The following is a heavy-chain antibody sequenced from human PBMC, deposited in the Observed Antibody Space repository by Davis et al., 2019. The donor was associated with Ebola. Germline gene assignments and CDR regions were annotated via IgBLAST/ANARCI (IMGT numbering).Heavy chain of an antibody. CDR2: IIPIFGTA. V-gene: IGHV1-69*13. Sequence: AASVKVSCKASGYTFTSYGISWVRQAPGQGLEWMGGIIPIFGTANYAQKFQGRVTITADESTSTAYMELSSLRSEDTAVYYCARFGIVGATNAFDIWGQGTMVTVSS. J-gene: IGHJ3*02. D-gene: IGHD1-26*01. CDR3: ARFGIVGATNAFDI. CDR1: GYTFTSYG.